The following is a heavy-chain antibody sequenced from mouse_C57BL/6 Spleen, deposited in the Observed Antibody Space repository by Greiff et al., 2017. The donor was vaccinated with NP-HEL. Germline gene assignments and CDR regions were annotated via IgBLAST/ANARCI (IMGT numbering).Heavy chain of an antibody. V-gene: IGHV5-9*01. J-gene: IGHJ4*01. Sequence: EVKLMESGGGLVKPGGSLKLSCAASGFTFSSYTMSWVRQTPEKRLEWVATISGGGGNTYYPDSVKGRFTISRDNAKNTLYLQMISMRSEDTALYYCAAVVEDYAMDCWGQGTSVTV. CDR2: ISGGGGNT. D-gene: IGHD1-1*01. CDR3: AAVVEDYAMDC. CDR1: GFTFSSYT.